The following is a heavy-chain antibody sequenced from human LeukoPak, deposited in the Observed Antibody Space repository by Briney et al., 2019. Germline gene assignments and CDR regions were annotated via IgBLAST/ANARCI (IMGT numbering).Heavy chain of an antibody. V-gene: IGHV3-23*01. D-gene: IGHD6-19*01. CDR1: GFTFSSYW. CDR2: ISGGGGTT. CDR3: ASQWLATYYFDC. J-gene: IGHJ4*02. Sequence: GGSLRLSCAASGFTFSSYWMHWVRQAPGKGLEWVSGISGGGGTTYYADSVKGRFTISRDNSKNTLYLQMNSLRADDTAVYYCASQWLATYYFDCWGQGTLVTVSS.